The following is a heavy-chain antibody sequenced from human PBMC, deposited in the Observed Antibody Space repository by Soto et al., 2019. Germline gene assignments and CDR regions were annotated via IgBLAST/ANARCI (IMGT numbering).Heavy chain of an antibody. CDR2: IYYSGST. CDR1: GDSISSSIYN. Sequence: PLETLSLTCTVSGDSISSSIYNWVWIRQPPGKGLEWIGYIYYSGSTYYNPSLKSRVTISVDTSKNQFSLKLSSVTAADTAVYYCARERRYCSSTSCRHYYYYMDVWGKGTTVTVSS. D-gene: IGHD2-2*01. V-gene: IGHV4-31*03. CDR3: ARERRYCSSTSCRHYYYYMDV. J-gene: IGHJ6*03.